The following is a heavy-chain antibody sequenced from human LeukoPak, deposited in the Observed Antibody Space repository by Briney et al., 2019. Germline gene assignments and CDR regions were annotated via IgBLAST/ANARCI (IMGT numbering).Heavy chain of an antibody. Sequence: GGSLRLSCAASGFTFRSYSMNWVRQAPGKGLEWVSSIGRTSGYIYYADSVKGRFTVSRDNAKNSLILHMNSLRAEDTAVYYCAKDAGGQSRDSAYDPYYYNGMDVWGQGTTVIVSS. V-gene: IGHV3-21*01. CDR3: AKDAGGQSRDSAYDPYYYNGMDV. J-gene: IGHJ6*02. D-gene: IGHD5-12*01. CDR2: IGRTSGYI. CDR1: GFTFRSYS.